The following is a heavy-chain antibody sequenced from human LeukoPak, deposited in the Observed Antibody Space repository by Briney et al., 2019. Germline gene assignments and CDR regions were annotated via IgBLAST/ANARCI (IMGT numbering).Heavy chain of an antibody. J-gene: IGHJ4*02. CDR2: TTGSSGDT. CDR1: GFTFSDYA. Sequence: GGTLRLSCAASGFTFSDYALSWVRQTPGKGLEWVAATTGSSGDTYHADSVKGRFAISRDNSKNTLYLQMNSLRAGDTAVYYCATGHQADYWGQGTLVTVSS. V-gene: IGHV3-23*01. CDR3: ATGHQADY.